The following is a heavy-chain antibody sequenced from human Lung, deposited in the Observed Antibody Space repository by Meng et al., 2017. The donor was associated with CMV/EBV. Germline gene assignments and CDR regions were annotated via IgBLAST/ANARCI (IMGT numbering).Heavy chain of an antibody. CDR3: ARALDTAMVTFDY. CDR1: GGSISSGDYS. D-gene: IGHD5-18*01. CDR2: IYYSGST. V-gene: IGHV4-30-4*08. Sequence: VQRQEAGPGLVKPSQTLSLTCTVSGGSISSGDYSWSWIRQPPGKVLECIGYIYYSGSTYYNPSLKSRVTISVDTSKNQFSLKLSSVTAADTAVYYCARALDTAMVTFDYWGQGTLVTVSS. J-gene: IGHJ4*02.